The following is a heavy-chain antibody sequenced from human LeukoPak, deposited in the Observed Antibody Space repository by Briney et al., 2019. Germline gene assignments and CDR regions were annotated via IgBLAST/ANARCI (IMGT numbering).Heavy chain of an antibody. V-gene: IGHV3-30*18. CDR1: GFTSISFG. Sequence: RRSLRLSCAASGFTSISFGMHWVRQAPGKGLGWGAVISYDGSLKHDIDSAKGRFTTSTDNSKNTLYLQLDSLRVEDTAVYHCAKKYSYGSGAGDALDIWGHGTLVTVSS. CDR2: ISYDGSLK. D-gene: IGHD3-10*01. J-gene: IGHJ3*02. CDR3: AKKYSYGSGAGDALDI.